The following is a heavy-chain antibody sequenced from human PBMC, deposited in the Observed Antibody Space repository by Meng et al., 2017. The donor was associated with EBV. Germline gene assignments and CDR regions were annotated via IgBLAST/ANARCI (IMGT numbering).Heavy chain of an antibody. J-gene: IGHJ4*02. Sequence: VQLGQLAAEVKKPGSSVKVSCKTSGGPFRYYAISWVRQAHGQGLEWLGGFLPRLGAPNYAQKFHGRVKITADESTSTHYMDLSSLRSEDTAIYYCASESGRGYTPDYWGQGTLLTVSS. CDR3: ASESGRGYTPDY. CDR1: GGPFRYYA. CDR2: FLPRLGAP. V-gene: IGHV1-69*01. D-gene: IGHD3-10*01.